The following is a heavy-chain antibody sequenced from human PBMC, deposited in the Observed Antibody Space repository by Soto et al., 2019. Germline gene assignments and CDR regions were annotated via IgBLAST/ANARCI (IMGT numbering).Heavy chain of an antibody. J-gene: IGHJ4*02. CDR1: GFTLSGYG. V-gene: IGHV3-30*18. Sequence: QVQVVESGGGVVQPGRSLRLSCAASGFTLSGYGMHWVRQAPCKGLEWVAVISYDGRNQYYADSVKGRFTVSRDNSKSTLYLQMASLGVEDSAVYYCAKGGSSSARFFDYWGQGTLVTVSS. CDR2: ISYDGRNQ. CDR3: AKGGSSSARFFDY. D-gene: IGHD6-6*01.